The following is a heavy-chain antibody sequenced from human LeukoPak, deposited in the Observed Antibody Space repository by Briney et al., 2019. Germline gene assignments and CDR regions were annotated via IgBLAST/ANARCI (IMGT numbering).Heavy chain of an antibody. V-gene: IGHV4-4*07. CDR2: IYTDGNI. CDR1: GGPMSSHY. J-gene: IGHJ4*02. Sequence: SETLSLTCAVSGGPMSSHYWSWIRQPAGKGLEWIGRIYTDGNINYNPSLKSRVTLSIDTSTKQASLNVNSVTAADTAVYYCATYDQRLAFDTWGQGTLVTVSS. CDR3: ATYDQRLAFDT. D-gene: IGHD6-25*01.